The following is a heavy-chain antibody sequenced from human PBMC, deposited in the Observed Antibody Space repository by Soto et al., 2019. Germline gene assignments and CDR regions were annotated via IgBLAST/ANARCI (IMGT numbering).Heavy chain of an antibody. CDR3: ARVEMATIKGNAFDI. CDR1: GYTFTSYY. J-gene: IGHJ3*02. CDR2: INPSGGST. D-gene: IGHD5-12*01. Sequence: VSVKVSCKASGYTFTSYYMYWVRQAPGQGLEWMGIINPSGGSTSYAQKFQGRVTMTRDTSTSTVYMELSSLGSEDTAVYYCARVEMATIKGNAFDIWGQGTMVTVSS. V-gene: IGHV1-46*01.